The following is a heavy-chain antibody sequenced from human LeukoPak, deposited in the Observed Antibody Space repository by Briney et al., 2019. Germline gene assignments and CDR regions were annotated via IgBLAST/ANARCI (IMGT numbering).Heavy chain of an antibody. D-gene: IGHD6-19*01. Sequence: GGSLRLSCAASGFTFTVYAMIWVRQAPGKGLEWVSVISGSGGTSYYADSVKGRFTISRDNSKNTLDLQMNSLRAEDTALYYCAKDARRSSGWYFFDHWGQGTLVTVSS. V-gene: IGHV3-23*01. J-gene: IGHJ4*02. CDR3: AKDARRSSGWYFFDH. CDR1: GFTFTVYA. CDR2: ISGSGGTS.